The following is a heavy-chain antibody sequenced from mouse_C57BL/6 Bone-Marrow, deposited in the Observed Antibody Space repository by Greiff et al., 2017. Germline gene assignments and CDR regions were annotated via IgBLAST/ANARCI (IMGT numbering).Heavy chain of an antibody. J-gene: IGHJ3*01. V-gene: IGHV1-64*01. CDR3: ARPFGAWFAY. CDR2: IHPNSGST. CDR1: GYTFTSYW. Sequence: QVQLQQPGAELVKPGASVKLSCKASGYTFTSYWMHWVKQRPGQGLEWIGMIHPNSGSTNYNEKFKSKATLTVDTSSSTAYMQLSSLASEDSAVYYCARPFGAWFAYWGQGALVTVSA. D-gene: IGHD3-1*01.